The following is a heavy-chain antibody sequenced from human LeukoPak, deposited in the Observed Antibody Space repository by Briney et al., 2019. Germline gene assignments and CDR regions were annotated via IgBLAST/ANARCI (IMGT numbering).Heavy chain of an antibody. CDR3: ARVRGYYDSSGYFLLKWFDP. CDR1: GYTFTGYY. V-gene: IGHV1-18*04. D-gene: IGHD3-22*01. J-gene: IGHJ5*02. CDR2: ISTYNGNSTYNGNT. Sequence: ASVKVSCKASGYTFTGYYMHWVRQAPGQGLEWMGWISTYNGNSTYNGNTNYAQKLQGRVTMTTDTSTSTAYMELRSLRSDDTAVYYCARVRGYYDSSGYFLLKWFDPWGQGTLVTVSS.